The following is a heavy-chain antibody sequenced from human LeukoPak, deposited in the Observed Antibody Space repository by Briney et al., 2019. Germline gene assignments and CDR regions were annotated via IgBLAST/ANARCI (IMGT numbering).Heavy chain of an antibody. Sequence: PGGSLRLSCAASGLTFSSYGMHWVRQAPGKGLEWVAVIWYDGSNKYYADSVKGRFTISRDNSENTLYLQMNSLRAEDTAVYYCARDYDSSGYSYYFDYWGQGTLVTVSS. D-gene: IGHD3-22*01. CDR3: ARDYDSSGYSYYFDY. V-gene: IGHV3-33*01. CDR2: IWYDGSNK. J-gene: IGHJ4*02. CDR1: GLTFSSYG.